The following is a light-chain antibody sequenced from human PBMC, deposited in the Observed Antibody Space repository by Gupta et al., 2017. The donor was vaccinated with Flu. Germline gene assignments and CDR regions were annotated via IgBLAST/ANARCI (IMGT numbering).Light chain of an antibody. Sequence: DIQMTQSPSSLSAVVGDRVTITCQASQDITKYLNWYQRKPGKAPKLLIYDASNFETGVPSRFSGSGSGTDFTFTIISLQPEDIATYYCQQYDNLPLTFGGGTKVEIK. V-gene: IGKV1-33*01. CDR1: QDITKY. CDR2: DAS. CDR3: QQYDNLPLT. J-gene: IGKJ4*01.